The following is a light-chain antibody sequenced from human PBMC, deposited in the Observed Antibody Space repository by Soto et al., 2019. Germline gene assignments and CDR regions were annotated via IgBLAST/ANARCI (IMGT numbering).Light chain of an antibody. CDR3: QQYNNWRT. CDR1: QSLIDN. J-gene: IGKJ1*01. CDR2: DAS. Sequence: EIVMTQSPGTLSVSPGERAILSRRASQSLIDNLAWYQQRPGQTPRLLIYDASTRATGIPGRFSGSGSGTEFTLTISSLQSEDSAVYYCQQYNNWRTFGQGTKVDIK. V-gene: IGKV3-15*01.